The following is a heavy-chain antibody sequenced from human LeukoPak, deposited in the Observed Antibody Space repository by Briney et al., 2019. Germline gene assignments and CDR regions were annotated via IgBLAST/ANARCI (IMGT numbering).Heavy chain of an antibody. CDR2: IYNSGST. CDR1: GGSITSGSYY. Sequence: SETLSLTCTVSGGSITSGSYYWGWIRQPPGKGLECIGNIYNSGSTSYNPSLKSRVTISVDTSKNQFSLKLSSVTAADTAVYYCARHESIIVVVAARGFDYWGQGTLVTVSS. V-gene: IGHV4-39*01. CDR3: ARHESIIVVVAARGFDY. J-gene: IGHJ4*02. D-gene: IGHD2-15*01.